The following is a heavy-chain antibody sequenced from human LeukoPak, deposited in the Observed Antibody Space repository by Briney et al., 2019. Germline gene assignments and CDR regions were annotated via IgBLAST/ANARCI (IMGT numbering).Heavy chain of an antibody. J-gene: IGHJ4*02. CDR1: VASISNYY. Sequence: SETLSLTCAVSVASISNYYWSWIRQAPGKGLEWIGYISTSGSTNYNPSLKSRVSISLDTSNNRFSLNLNFVTAADTAVYFCASPRTSYRYTFGYWGPGALVTVSS. V-gene: IGHV4-4*09. CDR3: ASPRTSYRYTFGY. D-gene: IGHD5-18*01. CDR2: ISTSGST.